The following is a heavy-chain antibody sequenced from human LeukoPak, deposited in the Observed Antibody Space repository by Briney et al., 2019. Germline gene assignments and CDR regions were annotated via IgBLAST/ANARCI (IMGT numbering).Heavy chain of an antibody. CDR1: GGTFSSYA. CDR3: ARPRMKFGTTGAFDI. J-gene: IGHJ3*02. Sequence: ASVKVSCKASGGTFSSYAISWVRQAPGQGLEWMGWMNPNSGNTGYAQKFQGRVTITRNTSISTAYMELSSLRSEDTAVYYCARPRMKFGTTGAFDIWGQGTMVTVSS. V-gene: IGHV1-8*03. CDR2: MNPNSGNT. D-gene: IGHD1-1*01.